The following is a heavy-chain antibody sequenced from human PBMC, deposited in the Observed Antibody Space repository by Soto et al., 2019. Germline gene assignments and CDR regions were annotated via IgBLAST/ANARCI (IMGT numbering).Heavy chain of an antibody. V-gene: IGHV1-18*01. CDR3: ERGRYGGY. CDR1: GYAFTTYG. CDR2: ISAHNGNT. D-gene: IGHD3-10*01. Sequence: QVHLVQSGAEVKKPGASVKVSCKGSGYAFTTYGITWVRQAPGQGLEWMGWISAHNGNTNYAQKLQGRVTVTRDTSTSTAYMELRGLRSDDTGGDDGERGRYGGYWGEGALVTVSS. J-gene: IGHJ4*02.